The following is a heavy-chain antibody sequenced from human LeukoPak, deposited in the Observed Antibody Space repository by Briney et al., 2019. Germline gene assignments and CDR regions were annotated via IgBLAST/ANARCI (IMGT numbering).Heavy chain of an antibody. J-gene: IGHJ6*03. V-gene: IGHV1-18*01. D-gene: IGHD3-22*01. Sequence: ASVTVSFTASGYTFTSYGISWVRQAPGQGLEWMGWISAYKGNTNYAQKLQGTVTMTPDTSTSTAYMELRSLRSDDTAVYYCARVGDDSSGYYYYYYYYYMDVGGKGTTVTVS. CDR3: ARVGDDSSGYYYYYYYYYMDV. CDR2: ISAYKGNT. CDR1: GYTFTSYG.